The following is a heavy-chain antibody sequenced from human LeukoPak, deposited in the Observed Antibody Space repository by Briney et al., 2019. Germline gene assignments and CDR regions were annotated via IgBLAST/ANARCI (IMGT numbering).Heavy chain of an antibody. J-gene: IGHJ2*01. CDR2: ISYDGSNK. Sequence: PGGSLRLSCAASGFTFSSYAMHWVRQAPGKGLEWVAVISYDGSNKYYADSVKGRFTISRDNSKNTLYLQMNSLRAEDTAVYYCAKDHSVTTAYWYFDLWGRGTLVTVSS. D-gene: IGHD4-17*01. CDR3: AKDHSVTTAYWYFDL. CDR1: GFTFSSYA. V-gene: IGHV3-30-3*01.